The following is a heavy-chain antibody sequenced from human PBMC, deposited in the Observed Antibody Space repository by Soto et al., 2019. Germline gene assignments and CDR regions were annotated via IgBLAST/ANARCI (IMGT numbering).Heavy chain of an antibody. J-gene: IGHJ4*02. Sequence: QVQLVQSGAEVKKPGSSVQVSCKASGGTFSSYAISWVRQAPGQGLEWMGGFIPSFGTPHYAQKFQGRVTITADESTSTAYMELSSLRSEDTAVYYCARGYNWHEIDYWGQGTLVTVSS. CDR2: FIPSFGTP. V-gene: IGHV1-69*01. CDR1: GGTFSSYA. D-gene: IGHD1-20*01. CDR3: ARGYNWHEIDY.